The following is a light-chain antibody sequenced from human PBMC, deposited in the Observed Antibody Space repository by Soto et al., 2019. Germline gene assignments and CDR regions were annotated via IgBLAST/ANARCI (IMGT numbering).Light chain of an antibody. CDR2: GEY. J-gene: IGKJ5*01. CDR1: QSVSSNH. V-gene: IGKV3-20*01. CDR3: KKYGSSPIT. Sequence: DIVLTESPGTLSLSPGERATLPCRPSQSVSSNHVAWYQQKTGQAHRLLIYGEYSRATGITDRLSGSGSGTDFNLTIRRMEPEDFAVYYCKKYGSSPITFGNGTQLEIK.